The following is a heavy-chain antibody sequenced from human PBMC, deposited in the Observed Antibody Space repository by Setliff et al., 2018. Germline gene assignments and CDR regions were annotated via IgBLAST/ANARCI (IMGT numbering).Heavy chain of an antibody. CDR2: IKYDGTT. D-gene: IGHD2-15*01. J-gene: IGHJ6*03. CDR1: SGSIINYY. Sequence: KTSETLSLTCTVSSGSIINYYWSWIRQPPGRPLEWIGYIKYDGTTDYNPSLDSRVTMSVDTSKNQFSLELKSVTAADTAMYYCARGCAAGACYSDYYYYMDVWGKGTTVTVSS. CDR3: ARGCAAGACYSDYYYYMDV. V-gene: IGHV4-59*01.